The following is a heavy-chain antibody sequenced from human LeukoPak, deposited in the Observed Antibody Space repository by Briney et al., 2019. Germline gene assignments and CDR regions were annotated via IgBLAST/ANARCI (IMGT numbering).Heavy chain of an antibody. J-gene: IGHJ4*02. D-gene: IGHD6-19*01. CDR2: IYTGGTT. Sequence: GGSLRLSCAASGFTISTTYMNWVRQAPGKGLEWVSIIYTGGTTYYADSVKGRFTISRDNAKNTLYLQMNSLRAEDTAVYYCARDPDSSGWSSIEYWGQGTLVTVSS. CDR1: GFTISTTY. V-gene: IGHV3-53*01. CDR3: ARDPDSSGWSSIEY.